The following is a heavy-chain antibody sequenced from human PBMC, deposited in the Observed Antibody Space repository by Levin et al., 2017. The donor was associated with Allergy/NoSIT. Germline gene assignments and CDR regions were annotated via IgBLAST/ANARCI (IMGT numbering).Heavy chain of an antibody. CDR3: ARDRADSSGWYYEGGLDY. CDR2: ISAYNGNT. CDR1: GYTFTSYG. V-gene: IGHV1-18*01. D-gene: IGHD6-19*01. J-gene: IGHJ4*02. Sequence: ASVKVSCKASGYTFTSYGISWVRQAPGQGLEWMGWISAYNGNTNYAQKLQGRVTMTTDTSTSTAYMELRSLRSDDTAVYYCARDRADSSGWYYEGGLDYWGQGTLVTVSS.